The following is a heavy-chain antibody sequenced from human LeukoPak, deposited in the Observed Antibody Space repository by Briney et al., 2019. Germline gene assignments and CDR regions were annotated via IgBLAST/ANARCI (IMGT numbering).Heavy chain of an antibody. D-gene: IGHD1-26*01. CDR3: AKEKLFSGSYSPIDY. V-gene: IGHV3-23*01. J-gene: IGHJ4*02. CDR2: ISGSGGST. CDR1: GFTVSSNY. Sequence: GGSLRLSCAASGFTVSSNYMSWARQAPGKGLEWVSSISGSGGSTYYADSVRGRFTISRDNSKNTLYLQMNSLRAEDTAVYYCAKEKLFSGSYSPIDYWGQGTLVTVSS.